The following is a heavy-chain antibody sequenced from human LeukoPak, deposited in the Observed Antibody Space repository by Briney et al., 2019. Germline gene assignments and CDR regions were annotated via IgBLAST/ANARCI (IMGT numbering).Heavy chain of an antibody. CDR2: IYYSGST. J-gene: IGHJ4*02. CDR1: GGSISSGDYY. D-gene: IGHD3-3*01. V-gene: IGHV4-30-4*02. Sequence: PSETLSLTCTVSGGSISSGDYYWGWIRQPPGKGLEWIGYIYYSGSTYYNPSLKSRVTITVDTSKNQFSLRLSSVTAADTAVYYCATTSRDFLSGFDYWGQGTLVTVSS. CDR3: ATTSRDFLSGFDY.